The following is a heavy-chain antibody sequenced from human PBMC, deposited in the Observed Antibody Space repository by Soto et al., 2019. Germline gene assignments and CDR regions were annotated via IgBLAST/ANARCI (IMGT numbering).Heavy chain of an antibody. Sequence: QAHLEQSGAEVKRPGASVKVSCKASGYTFSDFDITWLRQASGQGPEWMGWMNAKSGDTFFAQRFQGKFNMTWDTSLRTAYMEVGSLTSADTAMYYCARGNSFNYDGFDVWGQGTTVAVSS. CDR1: GYTFSDFD. CDR3: ARGNSFNYDGFDV. J-gene: IGHJ6*02. D-gene: IGHD3-3*01. CDR2: MNAKSGDT. V-gene: IGHV1-8*01.